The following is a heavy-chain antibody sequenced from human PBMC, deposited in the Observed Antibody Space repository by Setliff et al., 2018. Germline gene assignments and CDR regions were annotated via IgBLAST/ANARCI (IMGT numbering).Heavy chain of an antibody. Sequence: ASVKVSCKTSGFGFTTFGFSWVRQAPGQGLEWLGSXSXXXXXXXXXXXXXXXXTMTIDTSATTVYMELQSLRSDDTAVYYCVRSSAPQVVLAADFDFWGQGTPVTVSS. J-gene: IGHJ4*02. D-gene: IGHD6-19*01. CDR3: VRSSAPQVVLAADFDF. CDR2: XSXXXXXX. V-gene: IGHV1-18*01. CDR1: GFGFTTFG.